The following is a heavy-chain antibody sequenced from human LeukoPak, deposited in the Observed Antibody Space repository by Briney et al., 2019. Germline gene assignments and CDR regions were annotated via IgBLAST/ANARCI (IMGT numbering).Heavy chain of an antibody. V-gene: IGHV3-53*01. Sequence: GGSLRLSCAASGSTVSSNYMSWVRQAPGKGLEWVSVIYSGGSTYYADSVKGRFTISRDNSKNTLYLQMNSLRAEDTAVYYCARQTYDSSGYYDYWGQGTLVTVSS. D-gene: IGHD3-22*01. CDR3: ARQTYDSSGYYDY. CDR1: GSTVSSNY. J-gene: IGHJ4*02. CDR2: IYSGGST.